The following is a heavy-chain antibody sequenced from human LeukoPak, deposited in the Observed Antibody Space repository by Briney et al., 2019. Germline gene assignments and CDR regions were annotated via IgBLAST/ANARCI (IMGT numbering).Heavy chain of an antibody. CDR2: INPNSGGT. V-gene: IGHV1-2*02. Sequence: LVKVSCKASGYTFTGYYMHWVRQAPGQGLEWMGWINPNSGGTNYAQKFQGRVTMTRDTSISTAYMELSGLRSDDTAVYYCARMYGSGSYSFDYWGQGTLVTVSS. CDR3: ARMYGSGSYSFDY. J-gene: IGHJ4*02. CDR1: GYTFTGYY. D-gene: IGHD3-10*01.